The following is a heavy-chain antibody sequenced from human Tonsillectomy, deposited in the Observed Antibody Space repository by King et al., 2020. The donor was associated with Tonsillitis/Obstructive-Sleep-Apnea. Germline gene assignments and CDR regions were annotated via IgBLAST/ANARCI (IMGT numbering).Heavy chain of an antibody. J-gene: IGHJ6*02. CDR2: ISSSSSYT. CDR1: GFTFSDYY. CDR3: ARALFVLPDYYYGMDV. Sequence: VQLVESGGGLVKPGGSLRLSCAASGFTFSDYYMSWIRQAPGKGLEWVSYISSSSSYTNYADSVKGRFTISRDNAKSSLYLQMNSLRAEDTAVYYCARALFVLPDYYYGMDVWGQGTTVTVSS. D-gene: IGHD2-21*01. V-gene: IGHV3-11*06.